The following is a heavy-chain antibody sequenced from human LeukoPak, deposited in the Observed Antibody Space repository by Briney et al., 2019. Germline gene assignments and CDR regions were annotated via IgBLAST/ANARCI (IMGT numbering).Heavy chain of an antibody. CDR1: GGSISSYY. CDR2: IYYSGST. D-gene: IGHD3-16*01. J-gene: IGHJ4*02. CDR3: ARVPRLGGYYFDY. Sequence: SETLSLTCTVSGGSISSYYWSWIRQPPGKGLEWIGYIYYSGSTNYNPSLKSRVTISVDTSKNQFSLKLSSVTAADTAVYYCARVPRLGGYYFDYWGQGTLVTVSS. V-gene: IGHV4-59*08.